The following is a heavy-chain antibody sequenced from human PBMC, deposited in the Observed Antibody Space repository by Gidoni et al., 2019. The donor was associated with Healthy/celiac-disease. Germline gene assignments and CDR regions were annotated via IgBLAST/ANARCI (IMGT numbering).Heavy chain of an antibody. Sequence: EVQLVESGGGMVKPGGARRLSCAASGFTFSSYSMNWVRRAPGKGMDWVLSISSSSSYIYYADSVKGRFTISRDNAKNSLYLQMNSLRAEDTAVYYCARVPIFGDYYFDYWGQGTLVTVSS. D-gene: IGHD3-3*01. CDR2: ISSSSSYI. CDR1: GFTFSSYS. CDR3: ARVPIFGDYYFDY. V-gene: IGHV3-21*01. J-gene: IGHJ4*02.